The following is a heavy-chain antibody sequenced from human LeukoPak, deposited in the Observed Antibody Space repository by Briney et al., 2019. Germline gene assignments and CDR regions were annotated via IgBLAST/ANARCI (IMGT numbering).Heavy chain of an antibody. CDR2: IIPILGIA. Sequence: SVKVSCKASGGTFSSYAISWVRQAPGQGLEWMGRIIPILGIANYAQKFQGRVTITADKSTSTAYMELSSLRSEDTAVYYCAREDTYYYDSSGLLDYWGQGTLVTVSS. J-gene: IGHJ4*02. CDR1: GGTFSSYA. V-gene: IGHV1-69*04. D-gene: IGHD3-22*01. CDR3: AREDTYYYDSSGLLDY.